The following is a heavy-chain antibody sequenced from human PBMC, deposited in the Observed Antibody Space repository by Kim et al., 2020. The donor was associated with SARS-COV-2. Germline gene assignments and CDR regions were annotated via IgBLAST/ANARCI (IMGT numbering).Heavy chain of an antibody. CDR1: GFTFSDYY. D-gene: IGHD6-6*01. J-gene: IGHJ4*02. CDR2: ISSSSSYT. CDR3: ARGGIAARRPSETDY. V-gene: IGHV3-11*06. Sequence: GGSLRLSCAASGFTFSDYYMSWIRQAPGKGLEWVSYISSSSSYTNYADSVKGRFTISRDNAKNSLYLQMNSLRAEDTAVYYCARGGIAARRPSETDYWGQGTLVTVSS.